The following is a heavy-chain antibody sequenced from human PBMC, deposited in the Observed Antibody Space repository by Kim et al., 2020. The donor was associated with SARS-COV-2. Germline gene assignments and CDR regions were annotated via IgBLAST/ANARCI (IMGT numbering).Heavy chain of an antibody. CDR2: IIPIFGTA. CDR1: GGTFSSYA. V-gene: IGHV1-69*13. Sequence: SVKVSCKASGGTFSSYAISWVRQAPGQGLEWMGGIIPIFGTANYAQKFQGRVTITADESTSTAYMELSSLRSEDTAVYYCARAGLMGDYYGSGSYDYWGQGTLVTVSS. D-gene: IGHD3-10*01. J-gene: IGHJ4*02. CDR3: ARAGLMGDYYGSGSYDY.